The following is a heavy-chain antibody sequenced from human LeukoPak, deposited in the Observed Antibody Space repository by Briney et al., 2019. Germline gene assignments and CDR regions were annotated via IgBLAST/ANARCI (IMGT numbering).Heavy chain of an antibody. D-gene: IGHD2/OR15-2a*01. V-gene: IGHV4-34*01. CDR2: INQSRIT. CDR1: VAPCCVYW. Sequence: PSETLSLTCAVYVAPCCVYWWYWIRQPPGKGPEWIGEINQSRITNYNPSLKSRVSISVDTCKIQLLLKLSSVTAADMAVYYCASTSGHWGHGNLGT. CDR3: ASTSGH. J-gene: IGHJ4*01.